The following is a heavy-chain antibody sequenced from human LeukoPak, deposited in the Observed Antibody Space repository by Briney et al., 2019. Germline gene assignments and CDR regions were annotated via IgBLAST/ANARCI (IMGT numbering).Heavy chain of an antibody. Sequence: GGSLRLSCEASGFTFSSYAMTWVRQAPGKGLEWVSYISSSGSTIYYADSVKGRFTISRDNAKNSLYLQMNSLRAEDTAVYYCAELGITMIGGVWGKGTTVTISS. J-gene: IGHJ6*04. D-gene: IGHD3-10*02. CDR3: AELGITMIGGV. CDR2: ISSSGSTI. V-gene: IGHV3-48*03. CDR1: GFTFSSYA.